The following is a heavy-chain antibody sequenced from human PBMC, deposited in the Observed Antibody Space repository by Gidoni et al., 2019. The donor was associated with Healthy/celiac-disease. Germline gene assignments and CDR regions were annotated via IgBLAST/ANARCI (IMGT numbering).Heavy chain of an antibody. CDR1: GVTFSSYG. D-gene: IGHD3-22*01. V-gene: IGHV3-33*01. J-gene: IGHJ4*02. Sequence: QVQLVESGGDVVQPGKSLRLAWAASGVTFSSYGMHGVRQAPAKGLEGVAVRWYDGSNKDYAYSVKGRFTISRDKSKNTLYLQMNSLRAEDTAVYYCAGIRNYYDSSGSELFDYWGQGTLVTVSS. CDR2: RWYDGSNK. CDR3: AGIRNYYDSSGSELFDY.